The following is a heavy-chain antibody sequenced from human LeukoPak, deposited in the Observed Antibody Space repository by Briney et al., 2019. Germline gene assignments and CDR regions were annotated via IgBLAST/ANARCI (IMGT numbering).Heavy chain of an antibody. D-gene: IGHD3-3*01. V-gene: IGHV3-23*01. J-gene: IGHJ3*02. CDR2: IIGSGYNS. Sequence: GSLRLSCAASGFTFSSYAMTWVRQAPGKGLEWVSAIIGSGYNSYYADSVKGRFNISRDNSKNTLFLQMNSLGGEDTAIYYCAKWMVRRDFWSGAFDIWGQGTMVTV. CDR1: GFTFSSYA. CDR3: AKWMVRRDFWSGAFDI.